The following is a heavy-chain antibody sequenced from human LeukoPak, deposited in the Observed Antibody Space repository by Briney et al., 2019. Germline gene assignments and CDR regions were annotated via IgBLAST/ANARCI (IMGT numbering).Heavy chain of an antibody. Sequence: ASVKVSCKASGYIFTSYGINWVRQAPGQGLEWMGWISPYNVRTNSVQKFQGRVTMITDTFTRTAYMELRSLRSDDTAVYYCARDRRVGAKRIYYHHGMDVWGQGTTVTVS. CDR1: GYIFTSYG. CDR3: ARDRRVGAKRIYYHHGMDV. CDR2: ISPYNVRT. D-gene: IGHD1-26*01. V-gene: IGHV1-18*01. J-gene: IGHJ6*02.